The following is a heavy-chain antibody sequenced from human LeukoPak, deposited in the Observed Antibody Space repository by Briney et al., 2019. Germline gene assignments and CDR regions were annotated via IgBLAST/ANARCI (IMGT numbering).Heavy chain of an antibody. V-gene: IGHV3-30-3*01. CDR1: GFTFSSYA. D-gene: IGHD6-13*01. CDR2: ISYDGSNK. Sequence: PGGSLRLSCAASGFTFSSYAMHWVRQAPGKGLEWVAVISYDGSNKYYADSVKGRFTISRDNSKNTLYLQMNSLRAEDTAVYYCASPSYSSSPGGFDYWGQGTLVTVSS. J-gene: IGHJ4*02. CDR3: ASPSYSSSPGGFDY.